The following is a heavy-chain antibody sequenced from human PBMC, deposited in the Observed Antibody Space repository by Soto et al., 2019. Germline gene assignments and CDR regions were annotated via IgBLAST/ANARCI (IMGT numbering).Heavy chain of an antibody. J-gene: IGHJ6*02. V-gene: IGHV3-11*05. CDR3: AREGINNYNFHYGMDV. CDR1: GFTLSDYY. CDR2: ISSSYT. D-gene: IGHD1-20*01. Sequence: QVQLVESGGGLVKPGGSLRLSCAASGFTLSDYYMSWIRQAPGKGLEWVSCISSSYTNYADSVRGRFTISRDNAKNSLFLQINSLRAEDTAVYYCAREGINNYNFHYGMDVWGQGTTVTVSS.